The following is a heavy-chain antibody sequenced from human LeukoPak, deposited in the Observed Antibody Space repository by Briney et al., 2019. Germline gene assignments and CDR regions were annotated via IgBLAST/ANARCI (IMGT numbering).Heavy chain of an antibody. D-gene: IGHD3-10*01. J-gene: IGHJ4*02. Sequence: GGSLKLSCAASGFTLSDSAIHWVRQASGKGLEWVGLIDRPAKSYATAYGASVGGRFTISRDDSKNTAYLQMDSLKTEDTAVYYCARDRSYYGSGSYYKFDFWGQGTLVTVSS. CDR3: ARDRSYYGSGSYYKFDF. V-gene: IGHV3-73*01. CDR1: GFTLSDSA. CDR2: IDRPAKSYAT.